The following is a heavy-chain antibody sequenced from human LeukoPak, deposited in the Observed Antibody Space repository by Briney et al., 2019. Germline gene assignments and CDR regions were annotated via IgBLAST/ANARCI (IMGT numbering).Heavy chain of an antibody. D-gene: IGHD2-2*01. CDR3: ARDSGWGDIVVVPAFY. J-gene: IGHJ4*02. CDR1: GFTFSSYS. CDR2: ISSSSSYI. V-gene: IGHV3-21*01. Sequence: GGSLRLSCAASGFTFSSYSMNWVRQAPGKGLEWVSSISSSSSYIYYADSVRGRFTISRDNAKNSLYLQMNSLRAEDTAVYYCARDSGWGDIVVVPAFYRGQGTLVTVSS.